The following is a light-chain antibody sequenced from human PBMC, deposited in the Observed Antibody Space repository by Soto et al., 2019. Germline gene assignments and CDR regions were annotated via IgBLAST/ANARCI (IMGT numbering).Light chain of an antibody. CDR2: GAS. CDR3: QQFSSTPSWA. Sequence: EIVLTQSPGTLSLSPGERATLSCRASQSVSRSDLARYQQKPGQAPRLLIYGASSRATGIPDRFSGSGSRTDFTLTISRMEPEDFAVYYCQQFSSTPSWAFGQGTKVDIK. CDR1: QSVSRSD. J-gene: IGKJ1*01. V-gene: IGKV3-20*01.